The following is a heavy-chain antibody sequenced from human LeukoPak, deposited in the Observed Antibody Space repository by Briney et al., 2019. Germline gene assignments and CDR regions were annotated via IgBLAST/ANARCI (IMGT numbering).Heavy chain of an antibody. V-gene: IGHV1-69*04. D-gene: IGHD6-19*01. CDR1: GGTFSSYA. CDR2: IIPSLGIA. Sequence: SVKVSCKASGGTFSSYAISWVRQAPGQGLEWMGRIIPSLGIAHYAQQFQGRVTITRDTSASTAYMELSSLRSEDTAVYYCARKIAVAGRYYFDYWGQGTLVTVSS. J-gene: IGHJ4*02. CDR3: ARKIAVAGRYYFDY.